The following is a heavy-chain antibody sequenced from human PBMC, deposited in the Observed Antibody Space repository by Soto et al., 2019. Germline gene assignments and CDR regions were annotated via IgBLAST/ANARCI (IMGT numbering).Heavy chain of an antibody. V-gene: IGHV4-59*01. J-gene: IGHJ6*02. CDR2: IYYSGST. CDR1: GGSISSYY. Sequence: SETLSLTCTVSGGSISSYYWSWIRQPPGKGLEWIGYIYYSGSTNYNPSLKSRVTISVDTSKNQFSLKLSSVTAADTAVYYCARDLRYSSGWNYYYYYGMDVWGQGTTVTVS. D-gene: IGHD6-19*01. CDR3: ARDLRYSSGWNYYYYYGMDV.